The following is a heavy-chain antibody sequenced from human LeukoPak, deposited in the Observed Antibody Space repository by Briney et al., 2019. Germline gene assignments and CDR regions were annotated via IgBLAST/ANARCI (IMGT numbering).Heavy chain of an antibody. CDR1: GYTFITYG. J-gene: IGHJ4*02. CDR3: ARESVPAVAARRGLNY. CDR2: INPNSGGT. D-gene: IGHD6-6*01. V-gene: IGHV1-2*02. Sequence: ASVKVSCKASGYTFITYGISWVRQAPGQGLEWMGWINPNSGGTNYAQKFQGRVTMTRDTSISTVYMEMSRLRSDDTAVYYCARESVPAVAARRGLNYWGQGTLVAVSS.